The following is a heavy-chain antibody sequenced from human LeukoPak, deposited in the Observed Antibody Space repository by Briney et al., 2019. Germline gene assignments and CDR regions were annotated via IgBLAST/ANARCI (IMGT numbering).Heavy chain of an antibody. J-gene: IGHJ4*02. Sequence: GGSLRLSCAASGFTLSSSWMHWVRQAPGKGLEWVSYISSSGSTIYYGASVKGRFTISRDNANNSLFLQMNSLRDEDTAVYFCARDSSSWYYWGQGTLVIVSS. CDR1: GFTLSSSW. V-gene: IGHV3-48*02. CDR3: ARDSSSWYY. CDR2: ISSSGSTI. D-gene: IGHD6-13*01.